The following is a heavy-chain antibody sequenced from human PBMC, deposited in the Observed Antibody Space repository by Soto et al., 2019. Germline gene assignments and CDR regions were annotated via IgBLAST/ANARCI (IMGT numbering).Heavy chain of an antibody. CDR3: ARQRTTVVTQAYFDH. J-gene: IGHJ4*02. CDR2: IYYSGRS. D-gene: IGHD4-17*01. Sequence: SETLSLTCTVSGGSITSSSYYWGWIRQPPGKGLEWIGGIYYSGRSYYNPSLKSRVTMSVDTSKNQFSLTLNSMTAADAAVYYCARQRTTVVTQAYFDHWGQGTLVTVSS. V-gene: IGHV4-39*01. CDR1: GGSITSSSYY.